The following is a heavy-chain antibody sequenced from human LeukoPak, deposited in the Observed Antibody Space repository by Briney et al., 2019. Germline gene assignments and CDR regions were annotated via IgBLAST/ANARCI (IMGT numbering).Heavy chain of an antibody. J-gene: IGHJ4*02. CDR3: AASSHSGSYRAY. Sequence: PSETLSLTRSVSGGSISYYYWSWIRQPPGKGLEWIGYSHDSGESNYNPSLQSRVIISRDTSKNQFSLNLMSVTAADTAVYCCAASSHSGSYRAYWGQGTPVTASS. D-gene: IGHD3-10*01. CDR1: GGSISYYY. CDR2: SHDSGES. V-gene: IGHV4-59*08.